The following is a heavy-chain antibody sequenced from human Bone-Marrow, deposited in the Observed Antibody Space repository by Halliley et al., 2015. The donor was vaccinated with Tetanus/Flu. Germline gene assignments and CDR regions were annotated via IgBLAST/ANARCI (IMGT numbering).Heavy chain of an antibody. V-gene: IGHV4-4*02. Sequence: TLSLTCVVSGGSISSGNWWSWVRQSPGGGLEWLGDIHQRGTTNDNPSLKSRVIISLDKTKNQFSLNVRSVTAADTAFYYCARKSYYDAFDIWGQGTMVTVSS. CDR1: GGSISSGNW. CDR3: ARKSYYDAFDI. CDR2: IHQRGTT. D-gene: IGHD3-10*01. J-gene: IGHJ3*02.